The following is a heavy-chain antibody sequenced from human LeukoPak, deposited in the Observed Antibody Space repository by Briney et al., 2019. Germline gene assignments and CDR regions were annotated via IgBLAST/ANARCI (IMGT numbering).Heavy chain of an antibody. V-gene: IGHV1-46*01. CDR3: ARDHSTLLWFGELQFPDY. J-gene: IGHJ4*02. Sequence: GASVKVSCKASGYTFTSYYMHWVRQATGQGLEWMGIINPSGGSTSYAQKFQGRVTMTRDTSTSTVYMELSSLRSEDTAVYYCARDHSTLLWFGELQFPDYWGQGTLVTVSS. CDR1: GYTFTSYY. D-gene: IGHD3-10*01. CDR2: INPSGGST.